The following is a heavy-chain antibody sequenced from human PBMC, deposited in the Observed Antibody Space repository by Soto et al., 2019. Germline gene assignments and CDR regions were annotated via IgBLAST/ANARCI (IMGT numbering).Heavy chain of an antibody. CDR2: ISIRGGDE. CDR3: ARGTIVARQHLDY. J-gene: IGHJ4*02. Sequence: QVQLVESGGGGVQPGKSLSPSCAASGFTFSSYAMHWAGQAPGKGLEWVTVISIRGGDEYYAESVRGRFTISRDDSKNTLYLQRDSLRVEDTAVYYCARGTIVARQHLDYWGQGTLVTVSS. CDR1: GFTFSSYA. V-gene: IGHV3-30*03. D-gene: IGHD6-6*01.